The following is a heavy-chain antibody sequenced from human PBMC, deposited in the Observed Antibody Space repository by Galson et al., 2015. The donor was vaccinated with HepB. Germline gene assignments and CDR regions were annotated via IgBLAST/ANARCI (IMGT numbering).Heavy chain of an antibody. CDR1: GFTFSGSA. V-gene: IGHV3-73*01. J-gene: IGHJ5*02. CDR3: ARRGDLSGYSSA. Sequence: SLRLSCAASGFTFSGSAIHWVRQTSGKGLEWVGRIGGKANNYATAYAASVKGRFTISRDDSKNTAFLQMNTLKTEDTAVYYCARRGDLSGYSSAWGQGTLVTVSS. CDR2: IGGKANNYAT. D-gene: IGHD6-25*01.